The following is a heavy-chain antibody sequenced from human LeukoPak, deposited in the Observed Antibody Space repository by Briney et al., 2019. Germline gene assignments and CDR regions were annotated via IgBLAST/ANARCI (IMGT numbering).Heavy chain of an antibody. Sequence: GGTLRLSCAASGFTFSNHWTSWVRQAPGKGLEGGANIKQDGSEKYYVDSVKGRFTISRDNAKKSLYLQMNSLRAEDTAVYYCATHIFSELRYFDWSTNEWGQGTLVTVSS. CDR1: GFTFSNHW. J-gene: IGHJ4*02. V-gene: IGHV3-7*01. D-gene: IGHD3-9*01. CDR3: ATHIFSELRYFDWSTNE. CDR2: IKQDGSEK.